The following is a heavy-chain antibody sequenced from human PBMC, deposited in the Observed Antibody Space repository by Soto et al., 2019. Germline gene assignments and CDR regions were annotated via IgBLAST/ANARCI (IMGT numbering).Heavy chain of an antibody. CDR2: IYYSGTT. CDR3: ARREIQGPIDY. J-gene: IGHJ4*02. V-gene: IGHV4-28*01. CDR1: GYSISSSNW. D-gene: IGHD1-26*01. Sequence: PSETLSLTCAVSGYSISSSNWLGWIRQPPGKGLEWIGYIYYSGTTYYNPSLKSRVTTSVDTSKNQFSLKLTSVTAVDTAVYYCARREIQGPIDYWGQGTLVTVSS.